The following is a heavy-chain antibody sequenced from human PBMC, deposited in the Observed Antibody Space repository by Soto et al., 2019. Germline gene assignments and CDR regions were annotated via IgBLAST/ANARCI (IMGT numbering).Heavy chain of an antibody. CDR3: ARDRVVVVAANPVKEVWWFDP. Sequence: QVQLQESGPGLVKPSQNLSLTCTVSGGSISSGGYYWSWIRQHPGQGLEWIGYSYYSGRTYYNPSLPSLVTISVDTSKNQFSLKLSSGTAADTAVYYCARDRVVVVAANPVKEVWWFDPWGQGTLVTVSS. CDR2: SYYSGRT. D-gene: IGHD2-15*01. J-gene: IGHJ5*02. V-gene: IGHV4-31*01. CDR1: GGSISSGGYY.